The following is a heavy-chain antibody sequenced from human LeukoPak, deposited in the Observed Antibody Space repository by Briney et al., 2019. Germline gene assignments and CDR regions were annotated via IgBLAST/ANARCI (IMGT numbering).Heavy chain of an antibody. D-gene: IGHD3-10*01. J-gene: IGHJ4*02. Sequence: GGSLRLSCAASGFTFSHYAVSWVRQAPRKGLEWVSSINTGGSAYYADSVKGRFTISRDNSMNTLYLQMNSLRAEDTAVYYCAKVPRGHYFDYWGQGTLVTVSS. CDR1: GFTFSHYA. CDR3: AKVPRGHYFDY. CDR2: INTGGSA. V-gene: IGHV3-23*01.